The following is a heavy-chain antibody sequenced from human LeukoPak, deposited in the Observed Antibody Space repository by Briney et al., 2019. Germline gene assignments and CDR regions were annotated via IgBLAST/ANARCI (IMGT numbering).Heavy chain of an antibody. CDR3: ARDGPITGDFWSGYYSIDY. CDR2: FNAGNGNT. J-gene: IGHJ4*02. Sequence: ASVKVSCKASGYTFTSYAMHWVRQAPGQRLEWMGWFNAGNGNTKYSQKFQGRVTITRDTSASTAYMELSSLRSEDTAVYYCARDGPITGDFWSGYYSIDYWGQGTLVTVSS. CDR1: GYTFTSYA. D-gene: IGHD3-3*01. V-gene: IGHV1-3*01.